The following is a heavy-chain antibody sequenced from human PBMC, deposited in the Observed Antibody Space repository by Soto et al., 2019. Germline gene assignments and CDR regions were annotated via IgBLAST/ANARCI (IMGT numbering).Heavy chain of an antibody. Sequence: ASVKVSCKASGYTFTSYGISWVRQAPGQGLEWMGWISAYNGNTNYAQELQGRVTMTTDTSTSTAYMELRSLRSDDTAVYYCARDRILGATRYYYYGMDVWGQGTTVTVYS. J-gene: IGHJ6*02. CDR3: ARDRILGATRYYYYGMDV. CDR2: ISAYNGNT. CDR1: GYTFTSYG. D-gene: IGHD1-26*01. V-gene: IGHV1-18*04.